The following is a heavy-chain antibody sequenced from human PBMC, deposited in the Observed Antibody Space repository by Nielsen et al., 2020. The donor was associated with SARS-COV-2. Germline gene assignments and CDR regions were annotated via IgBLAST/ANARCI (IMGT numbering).Heavy chain of an antibody. CDR1: GLTFCTYS. Sequence: GESLKISCAASGLTFCTYSMMLVRQAPGKGLEWVSHIRSSGSYIYYADSVKGRFTISRDNAKNSVYLQMNSLRAEDTAMYYCAKSGNCNGGICYSTEYFQDWGQGTLVTVSS. D-gene: IGHD2-15*01. CDR3: AKSGNCNGGICYSTEYFQD. V-gene: IGHV3-21*04. J-gene: IGHJ1*01. CDR2: IRSSGSYI.